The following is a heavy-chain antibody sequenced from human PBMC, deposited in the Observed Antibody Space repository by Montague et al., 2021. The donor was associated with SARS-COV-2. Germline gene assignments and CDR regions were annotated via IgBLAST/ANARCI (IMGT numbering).Heavy chain of an antibody. CDR3: ARETMTADAFDI. J-gene: IGHJ3*02. Sequence: SETLSLTCTVSGASVSSSDWGWIRQSPGKGLEWIGYFYSVGSTDYNPSLKSRVTMSRDTSKNQFSLKVRSVTAADTAIYYCARETMTADAFDIWGQGTLVTVSS. V-gene: IGHV4-59*02. CDR2: FYSVGST. CDR1: GASVSSSD. D-gene: IGHD1-14*01.